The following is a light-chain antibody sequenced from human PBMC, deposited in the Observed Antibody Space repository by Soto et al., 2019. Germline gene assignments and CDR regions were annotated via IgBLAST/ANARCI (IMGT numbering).Light chain of an antibody. CDR1: QDINTY. V-gene: IGKV1-9*01. Sequence: DIQLTQSPSFLASSVGDRVTITCRASQDINTYLAWYQQKPGKAPKLLIFAASTLQNGVPSRFSGSGSGTEFTVKITSLQPEDFAAYYCPHRKGSAYTFGQGTRLEIK. CDR2: AAS. J-gene: IGKJ5*01. CDR3: PHRKGSAYT.